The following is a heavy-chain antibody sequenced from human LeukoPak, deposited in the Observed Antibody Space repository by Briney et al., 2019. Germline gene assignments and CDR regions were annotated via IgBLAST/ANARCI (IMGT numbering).Heavy chain of an antibody. J-gene: IGHJ4*02. Sequence: GGSLRLSCAASGFTFSGSGMHWVRQASGKGLEWVGRIRSKANNYGTAYTASVKGRFTISRDDSKNTAYLQMNSLKTEDTAVYYCSRQPPDYGGSDHWGQGTLVTVSS. D-gene: IGHD4/OR15-4a*01. CDR3: SRQPPDYGGSDH. CDR2: IRSKANNYGT. V-gene: IGHV3-73*01. CDR1: GFTFSGSG.